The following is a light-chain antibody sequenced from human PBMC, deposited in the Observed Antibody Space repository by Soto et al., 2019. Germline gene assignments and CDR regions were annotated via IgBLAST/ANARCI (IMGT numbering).Light chain of an antibody. Sequence: QSVLTQPPSASGSPGQSVTISCTGTKNDIGVYDFVSWYQHHPGKAPRLIIYEVVQRPSRVPDRFSGSKSGNTASLTVSGLQAADEAAYFCKSYAGSNTDVFGSGTKVTVL. J-gene: IGLJ1*01. CDR2: EVV. CDR3: KSYAGSNTDV. CDR1: KNDIGVYDF. V-gene: IGLV2-8*01.